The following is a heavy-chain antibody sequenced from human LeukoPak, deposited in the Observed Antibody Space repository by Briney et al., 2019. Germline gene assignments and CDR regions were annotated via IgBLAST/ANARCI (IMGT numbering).Heavy chain of an antibody. CDR3: ARDIGSGWSSDY. Sequence: SGTLSLTCAVSGGSISSGNWWSWVRQPPGKGLEWIGEIYHSGSTNYNPSLKSRVTISVDKSKNQFPLRLSSVTAADTAVYYCARDIGSGWSSDYWGQGTLVTVSS. V-gene: IGHV4-4*02. CDR1: GGSISSGNW. J-gene: IGHJ4*02. D-gene: IGHD6-19*01. CDR2: IYHSGST.